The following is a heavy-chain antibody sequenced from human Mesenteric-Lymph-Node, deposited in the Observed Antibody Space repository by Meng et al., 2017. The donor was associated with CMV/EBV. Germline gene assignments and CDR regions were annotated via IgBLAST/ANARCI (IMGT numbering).Heavy chain of an antibody. J-gene: IGHJ4*02. V-gene: IGHV3-9*01. CDR1: GFTFDDYA. D-gene: IGHD3-10*01. CDR2: ISWNSGSI. CDR3: ARRRGSGSWDS. Sequence: GGSLRLSCAASGFTFDDYAMHWVRQAPGKGLEWVSGISWNSGSIGYADSVKGRFTISRDNAKNSLCLQTNSLRAEDTAVYYCARRRGSGSWDSWGQGTLVTVSS.